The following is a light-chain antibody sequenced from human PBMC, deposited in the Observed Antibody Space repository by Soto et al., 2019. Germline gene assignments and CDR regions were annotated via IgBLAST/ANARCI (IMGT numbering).Light chain of an antibody. CDR2: GAF. Sequence: DIQMTQSPSSLSASVGDRVTIICRASQGISNYLAWYQQRPGQVPKLLIYGAFTLQSGVPSRFSVSGSGTDFTLTISSLQPEDVATYYCQKYNSAPYAFGHGTKLESK. V-gene: IGKV1-27*01. CDR3: QKYNSAPYA. J-gene: IGKJ2*01. CDR1: QGISNY.